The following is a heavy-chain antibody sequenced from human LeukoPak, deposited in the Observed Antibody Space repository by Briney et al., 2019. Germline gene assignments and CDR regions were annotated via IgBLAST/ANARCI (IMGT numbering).Heavy chain of an antibody. J-gene: IGHJ4*02. Sequence: GASVKVSCKASGYTFTSYYMHWVRQAPGQGLEWMGIINPSGGSTSYAQEFQGRVTMTRDTSTSTVYMELSSLRSDDTAVYFCARASRVGPDREEGYWGQGTLVTVSS. D-gene: IGHD1-26*01. CDR3: ARASRVGPDREEGY. CDR2: INPSGGST. V-gene: IGHV1-46*01. CDR1: GYTFTSYY.